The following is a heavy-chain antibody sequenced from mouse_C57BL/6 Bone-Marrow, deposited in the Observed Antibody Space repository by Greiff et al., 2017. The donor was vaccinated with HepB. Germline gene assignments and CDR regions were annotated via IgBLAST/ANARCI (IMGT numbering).Heavy chain of an antibody. J-gene: IGHJ3*01. Sequence: VKLQESGAELARPGASVKLSCKASGYTFTSYGISWVKQRTGQGLEWIGEIYPRSGNTYYNEKFKGKATLTADKSSSTAYMELRSLTSEDSAVYFCARRGFYGSSYGWFAYWGQGTLVTVSA. CDR2: IYPRSGNT. CDR1: GYTFTSYG. D-gene: IGHD1-1*01. CDR3: ARRGFYGSSYGWFAY. V-gene: IGHV1-81*01.